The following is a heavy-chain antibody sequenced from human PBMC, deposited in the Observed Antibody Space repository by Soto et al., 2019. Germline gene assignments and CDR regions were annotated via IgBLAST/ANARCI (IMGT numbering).Heavy chain of an antibody. D-gene: IGHD3-3*01. CDR3: AKDRLTIFGVVIPRGAFDI. V-gene: IGHV3-23*01. Sequence: GGSLRLSCAASGFTFSSYAMSWVRQAPGKGLEWVSAISGSGGSTYYADSVKGRFTISRDNSKNTLYLQMNSLRAEDTAVYYCAKDRLTIFGVVIPRGAFDIWGQGTMVTVSS. J-gene: IGHJ3*02. CDR1: GFTFSSYA. CDR2: ISGSGGST.